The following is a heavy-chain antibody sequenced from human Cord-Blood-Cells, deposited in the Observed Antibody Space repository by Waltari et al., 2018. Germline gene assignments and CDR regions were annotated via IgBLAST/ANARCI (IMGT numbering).Heavy chain of an antibody. D-gene: IGHD6-6*01. CDR3: ARVHSIAARMAFDI. CDR1: GGTFSSYA. Sequence: QVQLVQSGAEVKKPGSSVKVSCKASGGTFSSYAISWVRQAPGQGLEWMGGIIPIFGTANYAQKFQGRVTITADKSTRTAYMELSSLRSEDTAVYYCARVHSIAARMAFDIWGQGTMVTVSS. J-gene: IGHJ3*02. CDR2: IIPIFGTA. V-gene: IGHV1-69*06.